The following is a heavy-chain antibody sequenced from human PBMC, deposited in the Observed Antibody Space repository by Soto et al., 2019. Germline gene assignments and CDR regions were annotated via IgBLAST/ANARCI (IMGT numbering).Heavy chain of an antibody. CDR3: ARSHWGDYYYYYGMDV. V-gene: IGHV5-51*01. Sequence: GESLKISCKGSGYSFTSYWIGWVRQMPGKGLEWMGIIYPGDSDTRYSPSFQGQVTISADKSISTAYLQWSSLKASDTAMYYCARSHWGDYYYYYGMDVWGQGTTVTVSS. CDR1: GYSFTSYW. J-gene: IGHJ6*02. D-gene: IGHD3-16*01. CDR2: IYPGDSDT.